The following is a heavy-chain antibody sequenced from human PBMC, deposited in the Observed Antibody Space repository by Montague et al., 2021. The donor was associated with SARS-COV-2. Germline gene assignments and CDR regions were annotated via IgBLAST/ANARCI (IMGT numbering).Heavy chain of an antibody. Sequence: SETLSLTCAVHGGSLSAYYWIWVRQSPGKGLEWIGEVNSNGDTKYSTSLKGRVAISIDTSKNQFSLKLTSVAAADTAVYYCARLRDGVVPSPILGVGPYYSYYYMDVWGRGTTVTVSS. CDR1: GGSLSAYY. CDR3: ARLRDGVVPSPILGVGPYYSYYYMDV. J-gene: IGHJ6*03. D-gene: IGHD3-10*01. V-gene: IGHV4-34*01. CDR2: VNSNGDT.